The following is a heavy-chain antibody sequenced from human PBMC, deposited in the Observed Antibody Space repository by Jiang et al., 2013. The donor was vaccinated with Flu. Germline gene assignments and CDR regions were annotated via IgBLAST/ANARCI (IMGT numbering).Heavy chain of an antibody. V-gene: IGHV3-30*18. Sequence: RLSCAASGFTFSSYGMHWVRQAPGKGLEWVAVISYDGSNKYYADSVKGRFTISRDNSKNTLYLQMNSLRAEDTAVYYCAKRSITIFGVALAPYYYYGMDVWGQGTTVTVSS. CDR2: ISYDGSNK. CDR3: AKRSITIFGVALAPYYYYGMDV. CDR1: GFTFSSYG. J-gene: IGHJ6*02. D-gene: IGHD3-3*01.